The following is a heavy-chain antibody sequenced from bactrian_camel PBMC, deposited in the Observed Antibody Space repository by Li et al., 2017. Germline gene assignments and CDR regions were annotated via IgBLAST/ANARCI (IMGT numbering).Heavy chain of an antibody. J-gene: IGHJ6*01. D-gene: IGHD4*01. CDR3: AADDLDTIVLCYSDYVGFGF. Sequence: HVQLVESGGGSVQAGGSLRLSCAASGYTSSTYCMGWFRQAPGKERERVAVIDSAGRTSYADSVNGRFTISHDPTRNTVYLQMNSLKPEDTAMYYCAADDLDTIVLCYSDYVGFGFCGQGTQVTVS. V-gene: IGHV3S53*01. CDR1: GYTSSTYC. CDR2: IDSAGRT.